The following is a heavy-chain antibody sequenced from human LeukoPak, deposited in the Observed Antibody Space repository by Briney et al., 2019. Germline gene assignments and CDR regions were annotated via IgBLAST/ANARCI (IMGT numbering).Heavy chain of an antibody. CDR2: VSAYNGKT. CDR3: ARGGTFYPSIDY. V-gene: IGHV1-18*01. CDR1: GYTFTTSY. J-gene: IGHJ4*02. D-gene: IGHD1-26*01. Sequence: ASVKVSCKASGYTFTTSYINWVRQAPGQGLEWMGWVSAYNGKTSYAQRFQGRVIMTTDSSTNTAYMDLASLRSDDTAVYYCARGGTFYPSIDYWGQGTLVTVSS.